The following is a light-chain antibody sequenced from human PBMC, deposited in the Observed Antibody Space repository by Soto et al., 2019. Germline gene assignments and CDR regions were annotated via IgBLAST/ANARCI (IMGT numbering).Light chain of an antibody. CDR3: QQYGSSVT. Sequence: DIVLTQSPATLSWFPGDRDTLSCRASKCIRTRLAWYQHRPAQAPRLLIYHTSIRAAGIPARFSASGSGTDFTLTISRLEPEDFAVYYCQQYGSSVTFGQGTRLEI. CDR2: HTS. J-gene: IGKJ5*01. V-gene: IGKV3-20*01. CDR1: KCIRTR.